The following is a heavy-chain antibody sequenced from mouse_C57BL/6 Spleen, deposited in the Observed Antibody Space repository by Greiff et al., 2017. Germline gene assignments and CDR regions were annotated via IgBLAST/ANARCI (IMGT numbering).Heavy chain of an antibody. CDR2: IDPSDSYT. Sequence: QVQLQQPGAELVMPGASVKLSCKASGYTFPSYWMHWVQQRPGQGLEWVGEIDPSDSYTYYNQKFKGKSTLTVDKSSSTAYMQLSSLTSEDSAVYYCARWNYGSSPYAMDYWGQGTSVTVSS. CDR1: GYTFPSYW. CDR3: ARWNYGSSPYAMDY. J-gene: IGHJ4*01. V-gene: IGHV1-69*01. D-gene: IGHD1-1*01.